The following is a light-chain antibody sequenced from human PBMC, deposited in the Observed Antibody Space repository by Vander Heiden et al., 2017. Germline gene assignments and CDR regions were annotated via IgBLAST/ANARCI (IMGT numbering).Light chain of an antibody. CDR3: VLYMGSGMWV. V-gene: IGLV8-61*01. CDR1: SCSLSTTYY. Sequence: QSVVAHDSSFAVSPGGTVTFTCGLSSCSLSTTYYPSWYQQPPGPAPRTLVYNTDTRSAGVPDRFSSSILGYKAALPITGAQADDESDYYWVLYMGSGMWVFGGGTKLTVL. CDR2: NTD. J-gene: IGLJ3*02.